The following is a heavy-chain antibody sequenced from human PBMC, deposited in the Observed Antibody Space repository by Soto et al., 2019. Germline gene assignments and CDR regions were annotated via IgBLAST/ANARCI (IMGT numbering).Heavy chain of an antibody. Sequence: QVQLVESGGGVVQPGRSLRLSCAASGFTFSSYGMHWVRQAPGKGLEWVAVISYDGSNKYYADSVKGRFTISRDNSKSTLYLQMNSLRAEDTAVYYCAKEGWSNWGQGTLVTVSS. V-gene: IGHV3-30*18. CDR1: GFTFSSYG. J-gene: IGHJ4*02. CDR2: ISYDGSNK. CDR3: AKEGWSN.